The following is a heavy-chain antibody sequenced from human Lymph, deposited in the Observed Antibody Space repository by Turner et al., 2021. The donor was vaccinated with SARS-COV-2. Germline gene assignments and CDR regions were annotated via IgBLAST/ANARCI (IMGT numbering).Heavy chain of an antibody. CDR1: VFTFSGYG. V-gene: IGHV3-30*18. CDR2: ISYDGNNE. Sequence: QVQLVESGGGVVQPGRSLRLLCAASVFTFSGYGMHWVRQAPGKGLGWVAVISYDGNNEHCADSVKGRFTISRDNSKNTLYLQMNRLRTDDTAVYYCAKDLSAGDYYYYYGMDVWGQGTTVTVSS. D-gene: IGHD3-10*01. CDR3: AKDLSAGDYYYYYGMDV. J-gene: IGHJ6*02.